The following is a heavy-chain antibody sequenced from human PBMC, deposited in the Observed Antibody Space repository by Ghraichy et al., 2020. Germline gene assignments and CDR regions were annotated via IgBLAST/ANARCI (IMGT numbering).Heavy chain of an antibody. V-gene: IGHV4-61*09. CDR2: VYTSGST. J-gene: IGHJ4*02. CDR3: ARDRCSGGTFSYWRYYPDY. D-gene: IGHD2-15*01. CDR1: GASISSGSVY. Sequence: SETLSLTCTVSGASISSGSVYWSWIRQPAGKGLEWIGHVYTSGSTNYNPSLTSRVTISLDTSKNQFSLTLSSVTAADTAVYYCARDRCSGGTFSYWRYYPDYWGQCILVLVSP.